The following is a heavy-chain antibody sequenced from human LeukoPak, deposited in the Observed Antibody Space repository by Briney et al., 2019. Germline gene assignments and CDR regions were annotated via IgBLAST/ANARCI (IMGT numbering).Heavy chain of an antibody. CDR1: GFTFSSYS. Sequence: GGSLRLSCAASGFTFSSYSMNWVRQAPGKGLEWVSSISSSSSYIYYADSVKGRFTISRDNAKNSLYLQMNSLRAEDTAVYYCAKDLDSSSWYGGSFDYWGQGTLVTVSS. CDR2: ISSSSSYI. D-gene: IGHD6-13*01. V-gene: IGHV3-21*01. J-gene: IGHJ4*02. CDR3: AKDLDSSSWYGGSFDY.